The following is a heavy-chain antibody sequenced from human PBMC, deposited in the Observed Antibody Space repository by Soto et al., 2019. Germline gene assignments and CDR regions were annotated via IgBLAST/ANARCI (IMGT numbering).Heavy chain of an antibody. V-gene: IGHV4-31*11. D-gene: IGHD6-19*01. CDR3: ARDRGYRFGWYLDV. CDR1: GGSISSPGYY. Sequence: SETLSLTCAVSGGSISSPGYYWTWIRQHPGKGLEWIGYIYYSGGTSYNPSLNSRLAISVDTSKNHFSLKLSSVTAADTAVYYCARDRGYRFGWYLDVWGQGTPVTVSS. CDR2: IYYSGGT. J-gene: IGHJ6*02.